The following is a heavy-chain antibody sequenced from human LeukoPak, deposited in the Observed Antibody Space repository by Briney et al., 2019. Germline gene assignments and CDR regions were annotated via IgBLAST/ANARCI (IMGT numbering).Heavy chain of an antibody. CDR2: IGTAGDT. Sequence: PGGSLRLSCAASGFTFSSYDMHWVRQATGKGLEWVSAIGTAGDTYYPGSVKGRFTISRENAKNSLYLQVSSLRAADTAVYYCARSNRYYGMDVWGQGTTVTVSS. D-gene: IGHD1-14*01. V-gene: IGHV3-13*01. CDR1: GFTFSSYD. J-gene: IGHJ6*02. CDR3: ARSNRYYGMDV.